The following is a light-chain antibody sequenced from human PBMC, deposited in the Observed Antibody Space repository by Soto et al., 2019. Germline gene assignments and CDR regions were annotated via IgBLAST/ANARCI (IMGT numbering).Light chain of an antibody. CDR1: QSVGSF. J-gene: IGKJ1*01. Sequence: IVLTQSPATLSLSPGERATLSCRASQSVGSFLAWSQQKRGLAPRLLIYDASNRATGIPARFSGSESGTAFALTSSSLEHEDFTVYYCQQRSSWPWTFGQGTKVEIK. V-gene: IGKV3-11*01. CDR2: DAS. CDR3: QQRSSWPWT.